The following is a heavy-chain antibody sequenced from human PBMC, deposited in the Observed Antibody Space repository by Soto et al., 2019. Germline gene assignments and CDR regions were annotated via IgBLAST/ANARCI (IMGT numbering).Heavy chain of an antibody. CDR1: GFIVSSNY. Sequence: EVRLVVSGGGLIQPGGSLRLSCAASGFIVSSNYMTWVRQAPGKGLEWVSVISSGDDTYYADSMKGRFTISRDNSKNEVYLQMDNLRVEDTAVYYCARNSSPGGMDVWGQGTTVTVSS. J-gene: IGHJ6*02. CDR3: ARNSSPGGMDV. V-gene: IGHV3-53*01. CDR2: ISSGDDT. D-gene: IGHD6-13*01.